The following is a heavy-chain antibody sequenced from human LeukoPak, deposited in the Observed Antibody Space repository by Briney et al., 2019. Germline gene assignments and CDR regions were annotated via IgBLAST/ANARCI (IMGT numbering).Heavy chain of an antibody. J-gene: IGHJ5*02. CDR2: ISYDGSNK. Sequence: GGSLRLSCAASGFTFSSYAMHWVRRAPGKGLEWVAVISYDGSNKYYADSVKGRFTISRDNSKNTLYLQMNSLRAEDTAVYYCARDWPGGYSGYDWWFDPWGQGTLVTVSS. V-gene: IGHV3-30*04. CDR1: GFTFSSYA. D-gene: IGHD5-12*01. CDR3: ARDWPGGYSGYDWWFDP.